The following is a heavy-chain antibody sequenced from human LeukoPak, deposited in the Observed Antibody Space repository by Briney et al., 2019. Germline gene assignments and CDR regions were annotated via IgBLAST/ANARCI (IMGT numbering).Heavy chain of an antibody. CDR2: IDWDDDK. CDR3: ARTPKGPYYDFWSGYLHAYYDY. J-gene: IGHJ4*02. V-gene: IGHV2-70*11. CDR1: GFSLSTSGMC. Sequence: SGPALVKPTQTLTLTCTFSGFSLSTSGMCVSWIRQPPGKALEWLARIDWDDDKYYSTSLKTRLTISKDTSKNQVVLTMTNMDPVDTATYYCARTPKGPYYDFWSGYLHAYYDYWGQGTLVTVSS. D-gene: IGHD3-3*01.